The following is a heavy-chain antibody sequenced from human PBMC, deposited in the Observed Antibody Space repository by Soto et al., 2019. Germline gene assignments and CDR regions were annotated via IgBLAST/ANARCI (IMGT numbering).Heavy chain of an antibody. CDR1: GYTFTSYG. D-gene: IGHD2-8*02. Sequence: ASVKVSCKASGYTFTSYGISWVRQAPGRGLEWMGWISAYNGNTNYAQKLQGRVTMTTDTSTSTAYMELRSLRSDDTAVYYCARSCGGGGVKPPDRHIDYWGQGTLVTVSS. V-gene: IGHV1-18*01. CDR3: ARSCGGGGVKPPDRHIDY. J-gene: IGHJ4*02. CDR2: ISAYNGNT.